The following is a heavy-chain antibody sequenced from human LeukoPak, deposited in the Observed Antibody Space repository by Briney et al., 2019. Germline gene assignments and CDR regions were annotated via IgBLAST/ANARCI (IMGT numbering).Heavy chain of an antibody. Sequence: ASVKVSCKASGGTFSSYAISWVRQAPGQGLEWMGGIIPIFGTANYAQKFQGRVTITADKSTSTAYMELSSLRSEDTAVYYCASSGGIAALYYYYYYMDVWGKGTTVTVSS. D-gene: IGHD6-13*01. CDR1: GGTFSSYA. CDR2: IIPIFGTA. J-gene: IGHJ6*03. V-gene: IGHV1-69*06. CDR3: ASSGGIAALYYYYYYMDV.